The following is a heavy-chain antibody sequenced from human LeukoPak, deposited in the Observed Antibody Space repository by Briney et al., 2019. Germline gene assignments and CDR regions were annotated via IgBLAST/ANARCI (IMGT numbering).Heavy chain of an antibody. CDR1: GGSISSSNYY. CDR3: ARLSRPLYYYGSGSYFHDAFDI. V-gene: IGHV4-39*01. Sequence: SETLSLTCTVSGGSISSSNYYWGWIRQPPGKGLEWIGSIYYSGSTYYNPSLKSRVTISVDTSKNQFSLKLSSVTAADTAVYYCARLSRPLYYYGSGSYFHDAFDIWGQGTMVTVSS. J-gene: IGHJ3*02. D-gene: IGHD3-10*01. CDR2: IYYSGST.